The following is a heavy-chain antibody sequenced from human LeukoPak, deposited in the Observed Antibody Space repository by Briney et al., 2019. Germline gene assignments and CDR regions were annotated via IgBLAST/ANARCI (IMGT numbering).Heavy chain of an antibody. CDR3: ASGGSIRGILRYFDWSRPFDY. J-gene: IGHJ4*02. CDR2: IKTRSNNYAT. Sequence: GGSLRLSCATSGFTFSGSTIQWVRQASGKGLEWLGQIKTRSNNYATVYPASLQGRFTISRDDSRDTAFLQMNSLKTDDTAVYYCASGGSIRGILRYFDWSRPFDYWGQGTLVTVSS. D-gene: IGHD3-9*01. V-gene: IGHV3-73*01. CDR1: GFTFSGST.